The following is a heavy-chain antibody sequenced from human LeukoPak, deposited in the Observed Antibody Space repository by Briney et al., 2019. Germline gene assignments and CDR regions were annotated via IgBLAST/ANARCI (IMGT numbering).Heavy chain of an antibody. J-gene: IGHJ4*02. V-gene: IGHV3-23*01. D-gene: IGHD3-22*01. CDR1: GLTFSNYA. CDR2: IGGSGVIT. CDR3: AKVSTYYYDSSGSNYFDY. Sequence: GGSLRLSCAASGLTFSNYAMSWVRQAPGKGLEWVSSIGGSGVITYYADSVKGRFTISRDNAENTLYLQMKNLRAEDTAVYYCAKVSTYYYDSSGSNYFDYWGQGTLVTVSS.